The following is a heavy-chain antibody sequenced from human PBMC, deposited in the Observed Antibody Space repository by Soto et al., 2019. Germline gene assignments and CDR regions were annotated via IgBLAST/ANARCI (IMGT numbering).Heavy chain of an antibody. CDR1: GGTFSSYA. CDR3: ARSQGSSTSLEIYYYYYYGMDV. V-gene: IGHV1-69*06. J-gene: IGHJ6*02. Sequence: QVQLVQSGAEVKKPGSSVKVSCKASGGTFSSYAISWVRQAPGQGLEWMGGIIPISGTANYAQKFQGKGTITADKSTLTAYMELRSLRSEHTAVYYCARSQGSSTSLEIYYYYYYGMDVWGQGTTGPVCS. CDR2: IIPISGTA. D-gene: IGHD2-2*01.